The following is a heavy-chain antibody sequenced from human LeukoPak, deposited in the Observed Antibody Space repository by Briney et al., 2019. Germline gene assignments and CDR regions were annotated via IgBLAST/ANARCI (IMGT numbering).Heavy chain of an antibody. J-gene: IGHJ4*02. Sequence: ASVKVSCKASGYTFTNYYMYWVRQAPGQGLEWMGIINPSGGSTSYAQKFQGRVTMTRDTSTSTVYMELSSLRSEDTAVYYCARDNKVRDDFWSGYYDYWGQGTLVTVSS. CDR3: ARDNKVRDDFWSGYYDY. D-gene: IGHD3-3*01. CDR1: GYTFTNYY. CDR2: INPSGGST. V-gene: IGHV1-46*01.